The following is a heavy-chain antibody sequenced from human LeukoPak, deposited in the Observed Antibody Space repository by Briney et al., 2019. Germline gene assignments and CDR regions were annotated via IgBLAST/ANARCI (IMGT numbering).Heavy chain of an antibody. CDR3: AREGRYRYGYNEYHSYMDI. J-gene: IGHJ6*03. V-gene: IGHV4-39*07. D-gene: IGHD5-18*01. CDR2: IYYSGST. Sequence: PSETLSLTCTVSGGSISSSSYYWGWIRQPPGKGLEWIGSIYYSGSTYYNPSLKSRVTISVDTSKNQFSLKLSSVTAADTAVYHCAREGRYRYGYNEYHSYMDIWGKGTTVTVSS. CDR1: GGSISSSSYY.